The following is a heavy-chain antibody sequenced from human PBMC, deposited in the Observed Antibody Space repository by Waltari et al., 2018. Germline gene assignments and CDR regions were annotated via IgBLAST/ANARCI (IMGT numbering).Heavy chain of an antibody. J-gene: IGHJ4*02. D-gene: IGHD3-3*01. V-gene: IGHV1-24*01. CDR3: ANGGRFLESKHFDY. CDR1: GYTLTELS. CDR2: FDPEDGET. Sequence: QVQLVQSGAEVKKPGASVKVSCKVSGYTLTELSMHWVRQAPGKGLEWMGGFDPEDGETIYALRFQGRVTMTEDTSTDTAYMELSSLRSEDTAVYYCANGGRFLESKHFDYWGQGTLVTVSS.